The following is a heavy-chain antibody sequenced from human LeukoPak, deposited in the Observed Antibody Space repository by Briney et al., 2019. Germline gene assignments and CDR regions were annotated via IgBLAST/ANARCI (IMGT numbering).Heavy chain of an antibody. J-gene: IGHJ3*02. Sequence: TGGSLRLSCSASGFTFSSYAIHWVRQALGKGLEYVSAISSNGGSTYNADSVKGRFTISRDNSKNTLYLQMSSLRAEDTAVYYCAKDHDWGAFHIWGQGTMVTVSS. CDR3: AKDHDWGAFHI. D-gene: IGHD7-27*01. CDR2: ISSNGGST. V-gene: IGHV3-64D*06. CDR1: GFTFSSYA.